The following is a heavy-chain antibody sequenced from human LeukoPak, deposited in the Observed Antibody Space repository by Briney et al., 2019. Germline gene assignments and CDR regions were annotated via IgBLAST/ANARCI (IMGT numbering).Heavy chain of an antibody. CDR1: GFSLSTSGVC. D-gene: IGHD6-19*01. V-gene: IGHV2-70*01. Sequence: SGPALVKPTQTLTLTCTFSGFSLSTSGVCVSWIRQPPGKALEWLALIDWDDDKYYSTSLKTRLTISKDTSKNQVVLTMTNMDPVDTATYYCARVIAVAGTFAFDIWGQGTMVTVSS. J-gene: IGHJ3*02. CDR3: ARVIAVAGTFAFDI. CDR2: IDWDDDK.